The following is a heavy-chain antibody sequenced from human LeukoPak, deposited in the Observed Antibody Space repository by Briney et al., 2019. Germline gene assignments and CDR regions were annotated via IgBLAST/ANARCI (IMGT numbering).Heavy chain of an antibody. D-gene: IGHD2-15*01. Sequence: GGSLRLSCAASRFTFSSYAMSWVRQAPGKGLEWVSAISGSGGSTYYADSVKGRFTISRDNSKNTLYLQMNSLRAKDTAVYYCAKVPYCSGGSCSGNYFDYWGQGTLVTVSS. V-gene: IGHV3-23*01. CDR3: AKVPYCSGGSCSGNYFDY. CDR1: RFTFSSYA. J-gene: IGHJ4*02. CDR2: ISGSGGST.